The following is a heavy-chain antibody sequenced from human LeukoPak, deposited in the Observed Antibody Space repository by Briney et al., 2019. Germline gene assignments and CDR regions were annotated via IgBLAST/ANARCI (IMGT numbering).Heavy chain of an antibody. Sequence: SGTLSLTCTVSGGSISSYYWSWIRQPPGKGLEWIGYIYYSGSTNYNPSLKSRVTISVDTSKNQFSLKLSSVTAADTAVYYCASSTQKSRRSWFDPWGQGTLVTVSS. CDR1: GGSISSYY. D-gene: IGHD1-1*01. J-gene: IGHJ5*02. V-gene: IGHV4-59*01. CDR3: ASSTQKSRRSWFDP. CDR2: IYYSGST.